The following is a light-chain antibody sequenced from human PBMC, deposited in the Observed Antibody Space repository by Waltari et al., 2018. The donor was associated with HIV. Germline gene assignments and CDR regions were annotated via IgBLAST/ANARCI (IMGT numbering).Light chain of an antibody. V-gene: IGKV3-20*01. CDR1: QSVSSGF. CDR3: HQYGSATYT. Sequence: EIVLTQSPATLSLSPGDRATLSCRASQSVSSGFLARYQQKRGQAPRLLIYGASTRAKGIPDRFSGGGSGTDFTLTISSLDPEDFAVYYCHQYGSATYTFGQGTKLDIK. CDR2: GAS. J-gene: IGKJ2*01.